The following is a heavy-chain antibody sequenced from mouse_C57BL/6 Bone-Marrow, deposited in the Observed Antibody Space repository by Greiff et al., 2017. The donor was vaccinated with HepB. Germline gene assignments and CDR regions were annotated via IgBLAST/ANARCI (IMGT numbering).Heavy chain of an antibody. CDR2: IDPENGDT. CDR1: GFNIKDDY. D-gene: IGHD3-3*01. J-gene: IGHJ3*01. Sequence: VQLQQSGAELVRPGASVKLSCTASGFNIKDDYMPWVKQRPEQGLEWIGWIDPENGDTEYASKFQGKATITADTSSNTAYLQLSSLTSEDTAVYYCTTGWAWFAYWGQGTRVTVSA. V-gene: IGHV14-4*01. CDR3: TTGWAWFAY.